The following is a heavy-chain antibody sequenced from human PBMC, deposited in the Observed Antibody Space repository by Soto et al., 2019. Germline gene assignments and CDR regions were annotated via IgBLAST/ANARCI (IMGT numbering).Heavy chain of an antibody. Sequence: QPGGSLRLSCAASGFTFSSYAMSWVRQAPGKGLEWVSGISSSGGSTYYADSVEGRFTISRDNSKNTLFLRMNRPRVEDTAVYYCMRPAPRGRHYFYFGMDVWGQGTTVTVSS. CDR1: GFTFSSYA. J-gene: IGHJ6*02. CDR2: ISSSGGST. D-gene: IGHD3-10*01. CDR3: MRPAPRGRHYFYFGMDV. V-gene: IGHV3-23*01.